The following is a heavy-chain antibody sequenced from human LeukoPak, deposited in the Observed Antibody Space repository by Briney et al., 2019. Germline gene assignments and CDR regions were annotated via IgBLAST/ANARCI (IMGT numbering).Heavy chain of an antibody. CDR3: ARIKWAVVND. CDR2: INPNSGAT. V-gene: IGHV1-2*02. J-gene: IGHJ4*02. CDR1: GYTFTGYY. D-gene: IGHD5-12*01. Sequence: GASVKVSCKASGYTFTGYYMNWVRQAPGQGLEWMGWINPNSGATNYAQKFQGRVTMTRDTSISTTYMELSSLRSDDTAVYYCARIKWAVVNDWGQGTLVTVSS.